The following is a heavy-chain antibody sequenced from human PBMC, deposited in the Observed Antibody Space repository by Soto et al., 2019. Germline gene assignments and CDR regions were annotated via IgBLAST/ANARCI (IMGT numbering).Heavy chain of an antibody. J-gene: IGHJ6*02. D-gene: IGHD3-10*01. CDR1: GFTVSSNY. CDR3: AKDMENGYNPYYYYGMDV. V-gene: IGHV3-53*01. CDR2: FYSGGTT. Sequence: GGSLRLSCAASGFTVSSNYMSWVRQAPGKGLEWVSVFYSGGTTYYADSVKGRFTISRDNAKNSLYLQMNSLRAEDTALYYCAKDMENGYNPYYYYGMDVWGQGTTVTVSS.